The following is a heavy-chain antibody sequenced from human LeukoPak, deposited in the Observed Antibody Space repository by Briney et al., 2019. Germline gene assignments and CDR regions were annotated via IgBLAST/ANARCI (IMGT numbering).Heavy chain of an antibody. CDR1: GFIFSNYA. D-gene: IGHD3-9*01. J-gene: IGHJ4*02. CDR2: IGGRDSGT. V-gene: IGHV3-23*01. Sequence: GGSLRLSCAASGFIFSNYAMSWVRQAPGKGLEWVSAIGGRDSGTYYADSVKGRFTVSRDDPKNTLYLQMNTLRAEDTAVYYCAKGGDYDILTGYYDSDYWGQGTLVTVSS. CDR3: AKGGDYDILTGYYDSDY.